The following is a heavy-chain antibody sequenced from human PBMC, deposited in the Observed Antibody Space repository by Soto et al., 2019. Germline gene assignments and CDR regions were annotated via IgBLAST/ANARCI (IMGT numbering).Heavy chain of an antibody. CDR3: ARGQGALFGY. D-gene: IGHD1-26*01. CDR1: GGSFSGYY. V-gene: IGHV4-34*01. Sequence: SETLSLTCAVYGGSFSGYYWSWIRQPPGKGLEWIGEINHSGSTNYNPSLKSRVTISVDTSKNQFSLKLSSVTAADTAVYYCARGQGALFGYWGQGTLVTVSS. CDR2: INHSGST. J-gene: IGHJ4*02.